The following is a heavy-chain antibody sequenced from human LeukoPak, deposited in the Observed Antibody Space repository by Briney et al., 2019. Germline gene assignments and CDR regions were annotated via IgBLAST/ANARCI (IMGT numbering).Heavy chain of an antibody. J-gene: IGHJ4*02. D-gene: IGHD6-6*01. CDR2: IYYSGST. CDR3: AREGEYSSSSLDY. CDR1: GGSISSGDYY. Sequence: SETLSLTCTVSGGSISSGDYYWSWIRQPPGKGLEWIGYIYYSGSTDYNLSLKSRVTISVDKSKNQFSLKLSSVTAADTAVYYCAREGEYSSSSLDYWGQGTLVTVSS. V-gene: IGHV4-30-4*01.